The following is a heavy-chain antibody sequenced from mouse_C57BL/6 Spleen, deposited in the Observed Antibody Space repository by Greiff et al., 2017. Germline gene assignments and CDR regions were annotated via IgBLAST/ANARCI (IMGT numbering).Heavy chain of an antibody. CDR1: GYSITSGYY. D-gene: IGHD4-1*01. CDR3: ARELTGTGDYAMDY. CDR2: ISYAGSN. Sequence: EVKLQESGPGLVKPSQSLSLPCSVTGYSITSGYYWNWIRQFPGNKLEWMGYISYAGSNNSNPSLKNRISITRDTPKNQFFLKLNSVTTEDTATYYCARELTGTGDYAMDYWGQGTSVTVSS. V-gene: IGHV3-6*01. J-gene: IGHJ4*01.